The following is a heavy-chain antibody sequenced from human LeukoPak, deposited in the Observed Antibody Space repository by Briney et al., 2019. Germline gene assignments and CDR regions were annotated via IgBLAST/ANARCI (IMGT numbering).Heavy chain of an antibody. CDR2: IKQDGSEK. CDR3: ARDTAPTMGWFDP. Sequence: GGSLRLSCAASGFTFSPFWMTWVRQAPGKGLEWVANIKQDGSEKYYVDSVKGRFTISRGNAKNLVYLQMNNLRVEDTAFYYCARDTAPTMGWFDPWGQGTLVTVS. D-gene: IGHD3-16*01. V-gene: IGHV3-7*01. CDR1: GFTFSPFW. J-gene: IGHJ5*02.